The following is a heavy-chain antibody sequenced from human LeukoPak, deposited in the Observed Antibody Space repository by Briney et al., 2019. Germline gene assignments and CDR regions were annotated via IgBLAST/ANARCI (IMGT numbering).Heavy chain of an antibody. J-gene: IGHJ4*02. Sequence: GGSLRLFCAASGFTFSSYAMSWVRQAPGKGLEWVSAISGSGGSTYYADSVKGRFTISRDNSKNTLYLQMNSLRAEDTAVYYCAKDTYYYDSSGYYLDYFDYWGQGTLVTVSS. CDR3: AKDTYYYDSSGYYLDYFDY. CDR1: GFTFSSYA. V-gene: IGHV3-23*01. D-gene: IGHD3-22*01. CDR2: ISGSGGST.